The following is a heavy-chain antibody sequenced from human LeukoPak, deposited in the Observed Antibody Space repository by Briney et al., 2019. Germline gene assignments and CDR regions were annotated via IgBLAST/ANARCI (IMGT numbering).Heavy chain of an antibody. V-gene: IGHV1-69*13. D-gene: IGHD6-19*01. J-gene: IGHJ6*02. Sequence: SVKVSCKASGGTFSSYAISWVRQAPGQGLERMGGIIPIFGTANYAQKFQGRVTITADESTSTAYMELSSLRSEDTAEYYCARGALYRLERYYYYGMDVWGQGTTVTVSS. CDR2: IIPIFGTA. CDR1: GGTFSSYA. CDR3: ARGALYRLERYYYYGMDV.